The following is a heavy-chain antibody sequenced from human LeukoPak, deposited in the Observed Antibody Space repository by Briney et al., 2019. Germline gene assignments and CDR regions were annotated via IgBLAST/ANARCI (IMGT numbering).Heavy chain of an antibody. J-gene: IGHJ6*03. V-gene: IGHV1-18*01. CDR3: AVRGIAAAAPRYYYYYMDV. Sequence: GSSVKFSCKASGGPFSSYAISGVRQAPGQGLEWMGWISAYNGNTNYEQKLQGRVTMTTDTSTSTAYMELRSLRSDDTAVYYCAVRGIAAAAPRYYYYYMDVWGKGTTVTVSS. D-gene: IGHD6-13*01. CDR2: ISAYNGNT. CDR1: GGPFSSYA.